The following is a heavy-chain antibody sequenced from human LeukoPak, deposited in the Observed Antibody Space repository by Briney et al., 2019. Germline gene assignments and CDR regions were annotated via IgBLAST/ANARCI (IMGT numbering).Heavy chain of an antibody. D-gene: IGHD3-22*01. CDR3: ARDIPPRNYHDSSGYWGYYFDY. Sequence: GGSLRLSCAASGFTFSSYEMNWVRQAPGKGLEWVSYISSSGSTIYYADSVKGRFTISRDNAKNSLYLQMNSLRAEDTAVYYCARDIPPRNYHDSSGYWGYYFDYWGQGTLVTVSS. CDR1: GFTFSSYE. J-gene: IGHJ4*02. CDR2: ISSSGSTI. V-gene: IGHV3-48*03.